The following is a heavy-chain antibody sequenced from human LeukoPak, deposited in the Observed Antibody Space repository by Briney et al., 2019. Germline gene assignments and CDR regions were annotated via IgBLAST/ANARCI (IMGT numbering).Heavy chain of an antibody. V-gene: IGHV3-20*04. CDR1: GFTFDDYG. Sequence: GGSLRLSCAASGFTFDDYGMSWVRHAPGKGLEWVSGINWNGGSTGYADSVKGRFTISRDNAKNSLYLQMNSLRAEDTALYYCAREMARGYYGSGSYYNVPDYWGQGTLVTVSS. J-gene: IGHJ4*02. D-gene: IGHD3-10*01. CDR2: INWNGGST. CDR3: AREMARGYYGSGSYYNVPDY.